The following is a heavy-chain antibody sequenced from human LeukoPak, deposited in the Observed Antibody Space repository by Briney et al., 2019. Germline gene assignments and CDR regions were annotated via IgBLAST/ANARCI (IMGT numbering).Heavy chain of an antibody. CDR2: IYYSGST. D-gene: IGHD6-19*01. J-gene: IGHJ4*02. CDR3: ARVRPGGWYVVY. CDR1: GGSISSYY. V-gene: IGHV4-59*01. Sequence: SETLSLTCTVSGGSISSYYWSWIRQPPGKGLEWIGYIYYSGSTNYNPSLKSRVTISVDTSKNQFSLKLSSVTAADTAVYYCARVRPGGWYVVYWGQGALVTVSS.